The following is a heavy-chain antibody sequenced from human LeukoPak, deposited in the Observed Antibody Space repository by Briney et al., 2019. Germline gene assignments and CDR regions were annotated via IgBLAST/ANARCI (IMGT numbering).Heavy chain of an antibody. CDR1: GFTFSGYA. J-gene: IGHJ6*02. CDR3: AKEDLSDGMDV. Sequence: GGSLRLSCAASGFTFSGYAMSWVRQAPGKRLERVSAISGSGGGTFYTDSVKGRFTISRDNSKNTLYLQMNSLRAEDTAIYYCAKEDLSDGMDVWGQGTTVTVS. CDR2: ISGSGGGT. V-gene: IGHV3-23*01.